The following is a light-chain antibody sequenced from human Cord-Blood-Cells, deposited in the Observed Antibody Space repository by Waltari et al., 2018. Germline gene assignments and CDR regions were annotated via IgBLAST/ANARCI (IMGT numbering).Light chain of an antibody. CDR1: SSNIGSNY. V-gene: IGLV1-47*01. CDR2: RNN. J-gene: IGLJ3*02. Sequence: QSVLTQPPSASGTTGQRVTISCSGSSSNIGSNYVYWYQQLPGTAPKLLIYRNNQRPSGVPGRFSGSKSGTSASLAISGLRSEDEADYYCAAWDDSLSGWVFGGGTKLTVL. CDR3: AAWDDSLSGWV.